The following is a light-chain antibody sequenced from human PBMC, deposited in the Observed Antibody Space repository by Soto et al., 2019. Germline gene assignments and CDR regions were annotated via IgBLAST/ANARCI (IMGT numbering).Light chain of an antibody. CDR1: QSIATY. V-gene: IGKV1-39*01. CDR2: GAS. CDR3: QQTYSTWT. Sequence: DIQMTQSPSSLSASVEGSVTITCRASQSIATYLNWYQQKPGNAPKLLIYGASSLHSGVPSRFRGSGSGTNFSLTISSLQPEDFATYYCQQTYSTWTFGQGTKVEIK. J-gene: IGKJ1*01.